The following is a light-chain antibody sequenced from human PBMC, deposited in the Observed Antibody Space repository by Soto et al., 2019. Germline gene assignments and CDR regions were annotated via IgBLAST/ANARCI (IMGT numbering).Light chain of an antibody. CDR2: DAS. CDR3: QQREHWPPIT. J-gene: IGKJ5*01. Sequence: EILLPLAPATLSLPTGATATLSCRASQSVGKYLVWYQQKPGQAPRLLIYDASNRATGIPARFSGSGSGTDFTLTISSLEPEDFAVYYCQQREHWPPITFGQGTRLEIK. V-gene: IGKV3-11*01. CDR1: QSVGKY.